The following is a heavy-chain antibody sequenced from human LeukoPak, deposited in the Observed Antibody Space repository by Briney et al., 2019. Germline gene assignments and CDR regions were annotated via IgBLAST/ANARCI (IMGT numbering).Heavy chain of an antibody. CDR2: ISAYNGNT. D-gene: IGHD3-22*01. CDR1: GYTFTSYG. V-gene: IGHV1-18*01. J-gene: IGHJ4*02. CDR3: ARVKGYYDSSGYYSFDY. Sequence: ASVKVSCTASGYTFTSYGISWVRQAPGQGLEWMGWISAYNGNTNYAQKLQGRVTMTTDTSTSTAYMELRSLRSDDTAVYYCARVKGYYDSSGYYSFDYWGQGTLVTVSS.